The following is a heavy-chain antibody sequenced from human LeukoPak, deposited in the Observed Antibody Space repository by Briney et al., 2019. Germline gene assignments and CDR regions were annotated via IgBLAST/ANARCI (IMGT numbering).Heavy chain of an antibody. J-gene: IGHJ4*02. D-gene: IGHD6-6*01. Sequence: PSETLSLTCSVSGDSISSSSYYWAWIRHPPEKGLELIGSINYRGTTYYNTYLKSRVTLSVDTSKDQFSLTLNSVSAADSAVYFCVREVDSSSSSHWGQGTLVTVSS. V-gene: IGHV4-39*07. CDR3: VREVDSSSSSH. CDR2: INYRGTT. CDR1: GDSISSSSYY.